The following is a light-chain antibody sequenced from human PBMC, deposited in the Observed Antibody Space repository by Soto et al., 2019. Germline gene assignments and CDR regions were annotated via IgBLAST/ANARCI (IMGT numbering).Light chain of an antibody. CDR3: QQYNSYWT. V-gene: IGKV1-5*03. CDR1: QSISTW. CDR2: KAS. J-gene: IGKJ1*01. Sequence: DIQMTPPPSTLSASLGDRSTITCRASQSISTWLSWYQQKPGKPLKLLIYKASSLESGVPSRFSGSGSGTEFTLTISSLQPDDFGTYYCQQYNSYWTFGQGTKVEIK.